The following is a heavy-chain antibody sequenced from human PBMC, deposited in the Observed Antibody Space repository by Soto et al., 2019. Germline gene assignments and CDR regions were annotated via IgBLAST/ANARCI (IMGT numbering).Heavy chain of an antibody. J-gene: IGHJ6*03. CDR3: AKVPRTMVRHYYYMDV. Sequence: GGSLRLSCAASGFTFSSYAMSWVRQAPGKGLEWVSAISGSGGSTYYADSVKGRFTISRDNSKNTLYLQMNSLRAEDTAVYYCAKVPRTMVRHYYYMDVWGKGTTVTVSS. D-gene: IGHD3-10*01. CDR2: ISGSGGST. CDR1: GFTFSSYA. V-gene: IGHV3-23*01.